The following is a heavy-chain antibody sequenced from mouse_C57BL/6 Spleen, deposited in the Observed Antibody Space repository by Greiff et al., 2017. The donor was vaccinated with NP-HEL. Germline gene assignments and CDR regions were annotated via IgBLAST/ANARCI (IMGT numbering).Heavy chain of an antibody. V-gene: IGHV1-69*01. CDR1: GYTFTSYW. D-gene: IGHD1-1*01. J-gene: IGHJ2*01. CDR3: ARRDYGSTVDY. Sequence: QVQLQQPGAELVMPGASVKLSCKASGYTFTSYWMHWVKQRPGQGLEWIGEIDPSDSYTNYNQKFQGKSTLTVDKSSSTAYMQLSSLTSEDSAFYYCARRDYGSTVDYWGQGTTLTVSS. CDR2: IDPSDSYT.